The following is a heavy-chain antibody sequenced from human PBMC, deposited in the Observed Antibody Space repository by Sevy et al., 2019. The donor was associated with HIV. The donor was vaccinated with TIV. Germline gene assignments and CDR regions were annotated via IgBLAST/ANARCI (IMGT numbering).Heavy chain of an antibody. D-gene: IGHD1-26*01. CDR2: TSYDGSHK. Sequence: GGSLRLSCTVSGFIFSNFAMHWVRQAPGKGLEWVAVTSYDGSHKYYAASVKGRFTVSRDNSRNILSLEMNSLRRDDTAVYYCARGENDDEFFQYWGQGTLVTVSS. CDR1: GFIFSNFA. J-gene: IGHJ1*01. CDR3: ARGENDDEFFQY. V-gene: IGHV3-30*04.